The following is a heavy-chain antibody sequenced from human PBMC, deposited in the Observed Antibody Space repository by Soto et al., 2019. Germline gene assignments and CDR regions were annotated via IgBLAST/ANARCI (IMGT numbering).Heavy chain of an antibody. CDR3: AKSITISPNWCDP. D-gene: IGHD3-3*01. J-gene: IGHJ5*02. CDR2: INDSGGST. Sequence: PGGSLRLSCAASGFTFSSYAMNWVRQAPGKGLEWVSTINDSGGSTYYIDSVKGRFTISRDNSKNTLYLQMNSLRADDTAVYYCAKSITISPNWCDPWGQGTLGTVSS. CDR1: GFTFSSYA. V-gene: IGHV3-23*01.